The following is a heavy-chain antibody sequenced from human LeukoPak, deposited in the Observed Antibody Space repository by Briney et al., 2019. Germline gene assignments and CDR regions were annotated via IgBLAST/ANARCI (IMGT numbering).Heavy chain of an antibody. CDR2: IGSSGVT. V-gene: IGHV3-23*01. D-gene: IGHD2-2*01. CDR1: GFTFRSHD. Sequence: PGGSLRLSCAASGFTFRSHDMSWVRQAPGKGLEWVSTIGSSGVTYYADSVKGRFTISRDIPKNTLYLQMNSLRADDTAVYYCAKDSVVVPAAPYGMDVWGQGTTVTVSS. J-gene: IGHJ6*02. CDR3: AKDSVVVPAAPYGMDV.